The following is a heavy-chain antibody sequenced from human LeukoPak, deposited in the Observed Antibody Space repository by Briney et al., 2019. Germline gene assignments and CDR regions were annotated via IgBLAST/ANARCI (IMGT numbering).Heavy chain of an antibody. CDR1: GFTFSSYS. Sequence: GGSLRLSCAASGFTFSSYSMNWVRQAPGKGLEWVSSISSSSSYIYYADSVKGRFTISRDNAKNSLYLQMNSLRAEDTAVYYCARVWRLELRSVFDYWGQGTLVTVSS. J-gene: IGHJ4*02. CDR3: ARVWRLELRSVFDY. V-gene: IGHV3-21*01. CDR2: ISSSSSYI. D-gene: IGHD1-7*01.